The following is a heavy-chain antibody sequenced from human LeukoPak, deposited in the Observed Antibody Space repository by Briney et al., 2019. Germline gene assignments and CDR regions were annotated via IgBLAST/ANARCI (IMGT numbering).Heavy chain of an antibody. CDR2: IYYSGST. J-gene: IGHJ4*02. D-gene: IGHD5-12*01. V-gene: IGHV4-39*07. CDR3: ARGYGVYSGYVYMLY. Sequence: SETLSLTCTVSGGSISSSSYYWGWIRQPPGKGLEWIGSIYYSGSTNYNPSLKSRVTISVDTSKNQFSLKLSSVTAADTAVYYCARGYGVYSGYVYMLYWGQGTLVTVSS. CDR1: GGSISSSSYY.